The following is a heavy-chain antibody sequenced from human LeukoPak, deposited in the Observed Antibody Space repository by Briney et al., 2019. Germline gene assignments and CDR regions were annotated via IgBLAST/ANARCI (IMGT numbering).Heavy chain of an antibody. CDR3: AKDHSILWFGDHYFDY. J-gene: IGHJ4*02. CDR2: ISYDGNNE. CDR1: GFTFSSYG. V-gene: IGHV3-30*18. D-gene: IGHD3-10*01. Sequence: GGTLRLSCAAFGFTFSSYGMSWVRQAPGKGLEWVAIISYDGNNEDYADSVKGRFTISRDNSKNTLYLQMNSLRAEDTAVYYCAKDHSILWFGDHYFDYWGQGTLVTVSS.